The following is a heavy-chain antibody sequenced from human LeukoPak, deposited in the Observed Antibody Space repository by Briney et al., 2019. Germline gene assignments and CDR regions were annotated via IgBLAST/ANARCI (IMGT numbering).Heavy chain of an antibody. CDR2: IYTSGSP. D-gene: IGHD3-10*01. CDR1: GGSISSGSYY. V-gene: IGHV4-61*02. Sequence: PSQTLSLTCTVSGGSISSGSYYWSWIRQPAGKGLEWIGRIYTSGSPNYNPSLKSRVTISVDTSKNQFSLKLSSVTAADTAVYYCAREGGLMVRGVLRYGMDVWGQGTTVTVSS. CDR3: AREGGLMVRGVLRYGMDV. J-gene: IGHJ6*02.